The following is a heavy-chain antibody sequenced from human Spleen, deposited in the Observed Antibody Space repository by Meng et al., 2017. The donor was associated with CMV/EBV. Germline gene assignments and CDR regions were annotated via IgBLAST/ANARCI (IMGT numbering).Heavy chain of an antibody. J-gene: IGHJ4*02. Sequence: SETLSLTCIVSGGSITSSGHYWGWVRQSPGAGLEWIVALHRSGTTYYSPSLRSRVTISVDTSKNQFSLKLTSVTAADTAVYYCARARFDYWGQGTLVTVSS. CDR1: GGSITSSGHY. V-gene: IGHV4-39*07. CDR3: ARARFDY. CDR2: LHRSGTT.